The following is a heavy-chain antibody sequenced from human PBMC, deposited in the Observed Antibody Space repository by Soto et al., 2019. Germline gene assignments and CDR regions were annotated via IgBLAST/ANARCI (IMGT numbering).Heavy chain of an antibody. CDR2: ISSSGSTI. Sequence: GSLRLSCAASGFTFSSYEMNWVRQAPGKGLEWVSYISSSGSTIYYADSVKGRFTISRDNAKNSLYLQMNSLRAEDTAVYYCARVTKFAYCSGGSCYYYYGMDVWGQGTTVTVSS. V-gene: IGHV3-48*03. CDR1: GFTFSSYE. J-gene: IGHJ6*02. CDR3: ARVTKFAYCSGGSCYYYYGMDV. D-gene: IGHD2-15*01.